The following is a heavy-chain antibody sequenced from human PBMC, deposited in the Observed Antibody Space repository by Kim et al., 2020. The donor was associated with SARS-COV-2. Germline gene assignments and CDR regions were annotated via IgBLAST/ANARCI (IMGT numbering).Heavy chain of an antibody. CDR2: ISSSSSTI. CDR3: ARNNWNYVGGGMDV. J-gene: IGHJ6*02. Sequence: GGSLRLSCAASGFTFSSYSMNWVRQAPGKGLEWVSYISSSSSTIYYADSVKGRFTISRDNAKNSLYLQMNSLRDEDTAVYYCARNNWNYVGGGMDVWGQGTTVTVSS. D-gene: IGHD1-7*01. CDR1: GFTFSSYS. V-gene: IGHV3-48*02.